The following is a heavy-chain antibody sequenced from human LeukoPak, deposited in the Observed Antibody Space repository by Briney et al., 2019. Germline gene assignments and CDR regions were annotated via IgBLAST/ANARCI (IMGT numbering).Heavy chain of an antibody. J-gene: IGHJ4*02. CDR3: TRDKGGWLYLFDY. Sequence: PGGSLRLSCAAAGLTFDDYAMDWVRQAPGKGLEWVSGISWNSGTIGYADSVKGRFSISRDNAKNSLYLQMNSLRAEDTALYYYTRDKGGWLYLFDYWGQGTLVTVSS. V-gene: IGHV3-9*01. D-gene: IGHD5-24*01. CDR2: ISWNSGTI. CDR1: GLTFDDYA.